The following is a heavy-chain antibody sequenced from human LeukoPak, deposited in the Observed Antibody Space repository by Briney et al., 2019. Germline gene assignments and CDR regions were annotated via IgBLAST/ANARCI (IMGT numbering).Heavy chain of an antibody. V-gene: IGHV3-30*18. CDR1: VFAFSNYG. CDR3: AKTLWLGGEGPFDY. Sequence: GRSLRLSCGASVFAFSNYGMHWVRQAPGKGLEWVAVISYDGSNKYYADSVKGRFTISRDNSKNTLYLQMSSLRAEDTAVYYCAKTLWLGGEGPFDYWGQGTLVTVSS. D-gene: IGHD3-10*01. CDR2: ISYDGSNK. J-gene: IGHJ4*02.